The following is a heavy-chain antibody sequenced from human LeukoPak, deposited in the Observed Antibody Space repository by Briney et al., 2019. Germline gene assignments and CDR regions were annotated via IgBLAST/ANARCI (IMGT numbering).Heavy chain of an antibody. Sequence: ASVKVSCKASGYTFTSYYMHWVRQAPGQGLEWMGIINPSGGSTSYAQKFQGRVTMTRDTSTSTVYMELSSLRSEDTAVYYCARGAQGYGGNLILLTLDYWGQGTLVTVSS. CDR2: INPSGGST. D-gene: IGHD4-23*01. CDR1: GYTFTSYY. J-gene: IGHJ4*02. CDR3: ARGAQGYGGNLILLTLDY. V-gene: IGHV1-46*01.